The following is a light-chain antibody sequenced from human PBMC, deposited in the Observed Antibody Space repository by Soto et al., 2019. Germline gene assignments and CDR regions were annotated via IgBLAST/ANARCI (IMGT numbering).Light chain of an antibody. CDR3: LQDYTYRT. J-gene: IGKJ1*01. V-gene: IGKV3-15*01. Sequence: EIVMTQSPSTLSLSPSERFTLSCRASESVDINLAWYQQKPGQAPRLLIYGASTRATDMPGTFSGRGSGTEFTLTISSLQSEDFATYYCLQDYTYRTFGQGTKVDIK. CDR1: ESVDIN. CDR2: GAS.